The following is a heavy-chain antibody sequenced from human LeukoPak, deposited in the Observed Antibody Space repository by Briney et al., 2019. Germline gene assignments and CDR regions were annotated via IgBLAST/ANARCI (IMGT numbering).Heavy chain of an antibody. CDR2: ILSDGSKE. Sequence: PGGSLRLSCAASGFTFSSYGMHWVRQAPGKGLEWVAVILSDGSKEFYTDSVKGRFTISRDNAKNSLYLQMNSLRAEDTAVYYCARGGLTMIVDYWGQGTLVTVSS. D-gene: IGHD3-22*01. CDR3: ARGGLTMIVDY. V-gene: IGHV3-33*01. J-gene: IGHJ4*02. CDR1: GFTFSSYG.